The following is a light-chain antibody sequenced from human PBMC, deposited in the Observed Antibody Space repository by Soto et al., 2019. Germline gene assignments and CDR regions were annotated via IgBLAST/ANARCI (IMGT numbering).Light chain of an antibody. CDR3: TSYTRSSFL. Sequence: QSALTQPASVSGSPGQSITISCTGTSSDVGGTNYVSWYQQHPRKAPKLIIYEVNYRPSADSNRFSGSKSGNTASLTISGLQAEDEADYYCTSYTRSSFLFGGGTKLTVL. CDR2: EVN. V-gene: IGLV2-14*03. CDR1: SSDVGGTNY. J-gene: IGLJ2*01.